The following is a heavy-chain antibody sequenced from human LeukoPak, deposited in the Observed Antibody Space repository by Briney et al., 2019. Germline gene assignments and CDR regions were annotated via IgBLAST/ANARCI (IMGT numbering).Heavy chain of an antibody. J-gene: IGHJ4*02. CDR3: ARYRAAAEGGALDY. D-gene: IGHD6-13*01. V-gene: IGHV5-51*01. Sequence: GESLKISCKGSGYSFTSYWIGWVRQMPGKGLEWMGIIYPGDSDTRYSPSFQGQVTISADKSISAAYLQWSILKASDNAMYYCARYRAAAEGGALDYWGQGTLVTVSS. CDR2: IYPGDSDT. CDR1: GYSFTSYW.